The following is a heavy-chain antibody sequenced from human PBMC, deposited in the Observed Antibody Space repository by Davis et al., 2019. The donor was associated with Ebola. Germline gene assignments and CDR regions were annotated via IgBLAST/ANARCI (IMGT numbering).Heavy chain of an antibody. Sequence: GESLKISCEGSGYTFTNYRIGWVRQLPGKGLEWMGIIHPGGSETRYSPSFQGQVTISADKSISTAYLQWSSLKASDTAMYYCARHLGIAGKIDYWGQGTLVTVSS. V-gene: IGHV5-51*01. CDR2: IHPGGSET. CDR1: GYTFTNYR. D-gene: IGHD6-13*01. J-gene: IGHJ4*02. CDR3: ARHLGIAGKIDY.